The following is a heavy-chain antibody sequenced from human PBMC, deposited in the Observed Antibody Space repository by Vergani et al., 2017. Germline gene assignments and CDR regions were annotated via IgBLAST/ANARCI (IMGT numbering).Heavy chain of an antibody. D-gene: IGHD2-2*01. V-gene: IGHV3-48*01. CDR3: AREYSSTSGRAFDF. J-gene: IGHJ3*01. Sequence: EVQLVESGGGLVQPGGSLTLSCAASGFTFSGSAMHWVRQAPGKGLEWVSFVSTGTKSQSYAESVKGRFTISRDSAKNSLYLQMDSLRAEDTAVYYCAREYSSTSGRAFDFWGQGTKVTVSS. CDR2: VSTGTKSQ. CDR1: GFTFSGSA.